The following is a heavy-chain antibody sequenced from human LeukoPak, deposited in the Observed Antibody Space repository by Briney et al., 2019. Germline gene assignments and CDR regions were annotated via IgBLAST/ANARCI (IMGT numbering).Heavy chain of an antibody. V-gene: IGHV3-23*01. CDR3: VRDFPTVTTAGAFDI. J-gene: IGHJ3*02. Sequence: GGSLRLSCEASGFSFYDYAMSRVRQAPGKGLEWVSTISYTGGSTYFADSVKGRFTISRDNSKNTLSLQMNSLRAEDTAVYYCVRDFPTVTTAGAFDIWGQGTMVTVSS. D-gene: IGHD4-17*01. CDR1: GFSFYDYA. CDR2: ISYTGGST.